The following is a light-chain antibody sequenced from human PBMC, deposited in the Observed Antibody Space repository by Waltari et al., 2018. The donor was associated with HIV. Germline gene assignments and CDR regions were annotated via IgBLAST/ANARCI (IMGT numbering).Light chain of an antibody. V-gene: IGLV1-51*01. CDR1: SSNIGNNY. CDR2: DSK. J-gene: IGLJ3*02. Sequence: QSVLTQPPSVSAAPGQKVVISCSGSSSNIGNNYVSWFQQLPGTAPKCIIYDSKKRPAGIPDRFSGSRSGTSATLSITGLQSGDEADYYCGTWDTSLSAGVFGGGTKVTVL. CDR3: GTWDTSLSAGV.